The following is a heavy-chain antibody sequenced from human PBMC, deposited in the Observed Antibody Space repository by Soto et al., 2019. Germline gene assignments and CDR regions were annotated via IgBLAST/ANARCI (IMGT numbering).Heavy chain of an antibody. CDR3: ARNDFWSGYYTGYYYHGMDV. D-gene: IGHD3-3*01. Sequence: PSETLSLTCAVYGGSFSGYYWSWIRQPPGKGLEWIGEINHSGSTNYNPSLKSRVTISVDTSKNQFSLKLSSVTAADTAVYYCARNDFWSGYYTGYYYHGMDVWGQGTTVTVSS. CDR1: GGSFSGYY. CDR2: INHSGST. V-gene: IGHV4-34*01. J-gene: IGHJ6*01.